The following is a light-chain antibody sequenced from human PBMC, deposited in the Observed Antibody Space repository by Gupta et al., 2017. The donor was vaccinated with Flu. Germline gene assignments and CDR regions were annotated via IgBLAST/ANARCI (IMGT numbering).Light chain of an antibody. CDR3: ASWDDSLNGI. CDR1: TSNIGSNT. V-gene: IGLV1-44*01. J-gene: IGLJ2*01. CDR2: AND. Sequence: QSLLPQPPSASGTPGQRVTISSSGSTSNIGSNTVNWFQHLPGTAPKLLIFANDQRPSGVPDRFSGSKSGTSASLAISGLQSEDGADYYCASWDDSLNGIFGGGTQLTVL.